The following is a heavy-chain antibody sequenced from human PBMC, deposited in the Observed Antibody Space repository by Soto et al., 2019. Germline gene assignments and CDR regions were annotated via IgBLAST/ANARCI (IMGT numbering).Heavy chain of an antibody. Sequence: QVQLVQSGAEVKKPGASVKVSCKASGYTFTSYGISWVRQAPGQGLEWMGWISAYNGNTNYAQKLQGRVTMTTDTSTSTAYMELRSLRSDDPAVYYCARYCSGGSCYHRADFDYWGQGTLVTVSS. CDR3: ARYCSGGSCYHRADFDY. CDR1: GYTFTSYG. J-gene: IGHJ4*02. V-gene: IGHV1-18*01. D-gene: IGHD2-15*01. CDR2: ISAYNGNT.